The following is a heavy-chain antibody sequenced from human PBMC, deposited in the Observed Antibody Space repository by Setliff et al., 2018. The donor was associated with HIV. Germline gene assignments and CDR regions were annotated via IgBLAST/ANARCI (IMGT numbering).Heavy chain of an antibody. CDR2: INSASGGT. Sequence: ASVKVSCKTSGYMFIAYGMSWVRRAPRQGLEWMAWINSASGGTNYAQNFQGRVTVTRDTSINTVYLEVNGLKSDDTAVYYCARDYIHVFDIWGQGTMVTVSS. CDR1: GYMFIAYG. V-gene: IGHV1-2*02. J-gene: IGHJ3*02. CDR3: ARDYIHVFDI.